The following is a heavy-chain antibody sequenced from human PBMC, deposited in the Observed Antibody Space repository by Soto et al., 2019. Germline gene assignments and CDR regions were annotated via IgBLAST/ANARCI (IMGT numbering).Heavy chain of an antibody. D-gene: IGHD3-3*02. J-gene: IGHJ5*02. CDR3: ARYIYGQGFQA. CDR2: MRANSGDT. V-gene: IGHV1-8*01. Sequence: QVKLVQPGAEVRKPGASVKVSCKASGDIFTNFDFNWVRQATGQGLEWIGWMRANSGDTGHDQKFQGRVRMTRDTSMSTAYMELSSLRAEDTAVYYCARYIYGQGFQAWGQGTLVFVPS. CDR1: GDIFTNFD.